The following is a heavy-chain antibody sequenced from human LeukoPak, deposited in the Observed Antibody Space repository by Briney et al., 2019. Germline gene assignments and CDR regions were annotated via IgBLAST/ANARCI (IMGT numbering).Heavy chain of an antibody. CDR2: ISAYNGNT. J-gene: IGHJ4*02. CDR1: GYTFTSYG. D-gene: IGHD6-13*01. CDR3: ARVTAAGREEYYFDY. V-gene: IGHV1-18*04. Sequence: ASVTVSCKASGYTFTSYGISWVRQAPGQGLEGMGWISAYNGNTNYAQKLQGRGTMTTDTSTSTAYMELRSLRSDDTAVYYCARVTAAGREEYYFDYWGQGTRVTVSS.